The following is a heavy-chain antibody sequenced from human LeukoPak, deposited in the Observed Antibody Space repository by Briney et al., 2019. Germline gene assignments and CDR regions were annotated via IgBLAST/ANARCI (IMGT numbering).Heavy chain of an antibody. CDR3: AKGSSSYGYFDY. V-gene: IGHV3-23*01. CDR2: ITGSGGST. D-gene: IGHD6-13*01. Sequence: GGSLRLSCAASGFTFSSYAMSWVRQAPGKGLEWVSAITGSGGSTYYADSVKGRFTISRDNSKNTLYLQMNSLRAEDTAVYYCAKGSSSYGYFDYWGQGTLVTVSS. J-gene: IGHJ4*02. CDR1: GFTFSSYA.